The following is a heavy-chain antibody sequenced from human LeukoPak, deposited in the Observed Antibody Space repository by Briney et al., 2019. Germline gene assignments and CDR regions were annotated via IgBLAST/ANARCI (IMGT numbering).Heavy chain of an antibody. CDR3: ARGRIPEYYYDSSGYLTLSDY. D-gene: IGHD3-22*01. CDR2: MNPNSGNT. CDR1: GYTFTSYD. Sequence: ASVKVSCKASGYTFTSYDINWVRQATGQGLEWMGWMNPNSGNTGYAQKFQGRVTMTRNTSISTAYMELSSLRSEDTAVYYCARGRIPEYYYDSSGYLTLSDYWGQGTLVTVSS. V-gene: IGHV1-8*02. J-gene: IGHJ4*02.